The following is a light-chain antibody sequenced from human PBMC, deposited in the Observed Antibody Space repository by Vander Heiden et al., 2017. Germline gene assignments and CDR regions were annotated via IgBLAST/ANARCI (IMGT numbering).Light chain of an antibody. CDR1: SSNIGSNT. CDR2: SNN. J-gene: IGLJ3*02. Sequence: QPLLTQPPLPSCSPGQRVTISCSGSSSNIGSNTVIWYQQLPGTAPKLLIYSNNQRPSGVPDRFSGSKSGTSASLAISGLQSEDEADYYCAAWDDSLNGRVFGGGTKLTVL. CDR3: AAWDDSLNGRV. V-gene: IGLV1-44*01.